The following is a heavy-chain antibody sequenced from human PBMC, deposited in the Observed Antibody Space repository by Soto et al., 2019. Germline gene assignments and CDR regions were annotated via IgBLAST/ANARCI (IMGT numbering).Heavy chain of an antibody. D-gene: IGHD3-22*01. CDR1: GGSISSSIYY. CDR3: ARSITMIVVVTH. J-gene: IGHJ4*02. V-gene: IGHV4-39*01. CDR2: IYYSGST. Sequence: QLQLQESGPGLVKPSETLSLTCTVSGGSISSSIYYWGWIRQPPGKGLEWIGSIYYSGSTYYNPSLKSRVTISVYTSKNQFSLKLSSVTAADTAVYYCARSITMIVVVTHWGQGTLVTVSS.